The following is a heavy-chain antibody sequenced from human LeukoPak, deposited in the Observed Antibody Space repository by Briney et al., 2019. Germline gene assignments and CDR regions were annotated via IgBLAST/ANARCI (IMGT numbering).Heavy chain of an antibody. CDR1: GYTFIGYY. Sequence: ASVKVSCKASGYTFIGYYMHWVRQAPGQGLEWVGWINPNSGDTNYAQKFQGRVTMTRDTSISTAYIDLSRLRSDDTAVYYCARDYGDPFLTFDFWGQGTLVTVSS. V-gene: IGHV1-2*02. J-gene: IGHJ4*02. CDR2: INPNSGDT. CDR3: ARDYGDPFLTFDF. D-gene: IGHD4-17*01.